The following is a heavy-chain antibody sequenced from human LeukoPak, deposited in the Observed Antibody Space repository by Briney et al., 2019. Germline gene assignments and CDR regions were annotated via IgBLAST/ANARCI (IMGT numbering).Heavy chain of an antibody. V-gene: IGHV3-23*01. CDR1: GFTFTSYA. Sequence: GGSLRLSCAASGFTFTSYAMSWVRQAPGKGLEWVSAISGSGGSTYYGDSVKGRFTISRDSSKNAMYLQMNSLRAEDTAVYYCTHPAYYYNVDVWGKGTTVTVSS. D-gene: IGHD6-25*01. J-gene: IGHJ6*04. CDR2: ISGSGGST. CDR3: THPAYYYNVDV.